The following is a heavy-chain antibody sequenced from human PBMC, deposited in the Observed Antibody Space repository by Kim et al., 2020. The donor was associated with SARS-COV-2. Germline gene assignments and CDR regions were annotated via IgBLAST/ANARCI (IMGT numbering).Heavy chain of an antibody. CDR3: AKTMVSGWYVGNYYYYGMDV. D-gene: IGHD6-19*01. V-gene: IGHV3-30*02. J-gene: IGHJ6*02. Sequence: RFTISRDNSKNTLYLQMNSLRAEDTAVYYCAKTMVSGWYVGNYYYYGMDVWGQGTTVTVSS.